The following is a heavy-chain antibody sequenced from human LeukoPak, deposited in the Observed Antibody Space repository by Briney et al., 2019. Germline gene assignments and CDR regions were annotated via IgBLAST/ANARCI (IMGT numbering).Heavy chain of an antibody. CDR1: GFTVSSYG. V-gene: IGHV3-30*02. Sequence: GGSLRLSCAASGFTVSSYGMHWVRQAPGKGLEWVAFIRYDGSNKYYADSVKGRFTISRDNSKNTLYLQMNSLRAEDTAVYYCARDRSYDYVWGSFDYWGQGTLVTVSS. D-gene: IGHD3-16*01. CDR3: ARDRSYDYVWGSFDY. J-gene: IGHJ4*02. CDR2: IRYDGSNK.